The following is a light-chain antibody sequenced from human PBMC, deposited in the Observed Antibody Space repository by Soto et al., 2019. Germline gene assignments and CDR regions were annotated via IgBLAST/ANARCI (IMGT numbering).Light chain of an antibody. CDR3: QQYGSSPPIT. V-gene: IGKV3-20*01. J-gene: IGKJ5*01. Sequence: EIVLTQSPGTLSLSPGERATLSCRASHSVSSSYLAWYQQKPGQAPRLLIYGASSRATAIPDRFSGSGSGTDFILTISRLEPEDFAVYYCQQYGSSPPITFGQGTRLEIK. CDR2: GAS. CDR1: HSVSSSY.